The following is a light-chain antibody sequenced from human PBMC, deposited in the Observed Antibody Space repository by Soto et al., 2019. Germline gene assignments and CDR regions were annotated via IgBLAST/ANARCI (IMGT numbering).Light chain of an antibody. CDR3: QQYKSYLRT. Sequence: DIQMTQSPSSVSASVGDRVTITCRASQGISSWLAWYQRKPGRAPKLLIYAASRLQAGVPLRFSGSGSGTEFTLTINSLQPEDFATYYCQQYKSYLRTFGQGTKVEIK. J-gene: IGKJ1*01. CDR2: AAS. V-gene: IGKV1-12*01. CDR1: QGISSW.